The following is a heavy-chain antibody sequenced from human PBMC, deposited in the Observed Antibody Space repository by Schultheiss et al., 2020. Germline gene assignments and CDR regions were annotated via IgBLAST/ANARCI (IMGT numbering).Heavy chain of an antibody. CDR1: GGSISSSNW. Sequence: SETLSLTCAVSGGSISSSNWWSWVRQPPGKGLEWIGEINHSGSTNYNPSLKSRVTISVDTSKNQFSLKLSSVTAADTAVYYCARVRIMITFGGVIVPRAWFDPWDQGTLVTVSS. J-gene: IGHJ5*02. CDR2: INHSGST. V-gene: IGHV4-4*02. D-gene: IGHD3-16*02. CDR3: ARVRIMITFGGVIVPRAWFDP.